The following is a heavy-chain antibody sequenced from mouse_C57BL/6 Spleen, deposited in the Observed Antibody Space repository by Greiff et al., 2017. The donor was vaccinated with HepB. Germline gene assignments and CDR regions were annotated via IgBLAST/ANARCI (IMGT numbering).Heavy chain of an antibody. D-gene: IGHD4-1*01. CDR1: GFSLTSYG. CDR3: ARPEGGTGYAMDY. J-gene: IGHJ4*01. V-gene: IGHV2-6*03. Sequence: VKVVESGPGLVAPSQSLSITCTVSGFSLTSYGVHWVRQPPGKGLEWLVVIWSDGSTTYNSALKSRLSISKDNSKSQVFLKMNSLQTDDTAMYYCARPEGGTGYAMDYWGQGTSVTVSS. CDR2: IWSDGST.